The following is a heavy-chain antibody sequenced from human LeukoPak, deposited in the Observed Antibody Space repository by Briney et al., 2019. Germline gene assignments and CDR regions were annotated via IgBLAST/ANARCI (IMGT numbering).Heavy chain of an antibody. D-gene: IGHD3-10*01. CDR3: ARVTSGSGSSRGMDV. J-gene: IGHJ6*02. CDR1: GYTFTRYY. Sequence: ASVKVSCKASGYTFTRYYMHWVRQAPGHRLEGMGWINPNSGGTNYAQKFQGSVTMTRDTSISTAYMELSRLRSADTAVYYCARVTSGSGSSRGMDVWGQGTTVTVSS. CDR2: INPNSGGT. V-gene: IGHV1-2*02.